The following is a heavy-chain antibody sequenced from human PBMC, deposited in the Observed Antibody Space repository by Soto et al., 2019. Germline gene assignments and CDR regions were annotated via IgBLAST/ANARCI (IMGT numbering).Heavy chain of an antibody. CDR3: ARGYHYYDSSGYDKWDAFDI. CDR1: GFTFSSYS. V-gene: IGHV3-21*01. D-gene: IGHD3-22*01. Sequence: EVQLVESGGGLVKPGGSLRLSCAASGFTFSSYSMNWVRQAPGKGLEWVSSISSSSSYIYYADSVQGRFTISRDNAKNPLYLQMNSLRAEDTAVYYCARGYHYYDSSGYDKWDAFDIWGQGTMVTVSS. J-gene: IGHJ3*02. CDR2: ISSSSSYI.